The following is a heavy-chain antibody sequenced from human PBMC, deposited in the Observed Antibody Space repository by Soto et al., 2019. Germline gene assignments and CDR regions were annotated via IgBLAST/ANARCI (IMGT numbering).Heavy chain of an antibody. D-gene: IGHD5-12*01. J-gene: IGHJ4*02. CDR1: GFSLSTSGVG. CDR3: AHVSGGYDNFDY. Sequence: QITLKESGPTLVKPTQTLTLTCTFSGFSLSTSGVGVGWIRQPPGKALEWLALIYWDDDKRYSPSLKSRLTXXKXXSKNQVVLTMTHMDPVDTATYYCAHVSGGYDNFDYWGQGTLVTVSS. V-gene: IGHV2-5*02. CDR2: IYWDDDK.